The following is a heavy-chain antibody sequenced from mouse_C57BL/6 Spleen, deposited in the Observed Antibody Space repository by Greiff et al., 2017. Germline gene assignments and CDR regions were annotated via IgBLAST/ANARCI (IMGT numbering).Heavy chain of an antibody. D-gene: IGHD1-1*01. CDR2: IYPGDGDT. Sequence: VKLMESGAELVKPGASVKISCKASGYAFSSYWMNWVKQRPGKGLEWIGQIYPGDGDTNYNGKFKGKATLTADKSSSTAYMQLSSLTSEDSAVYFCARGHYYGSSLDYWGQGTTLTVSS. V-gene: IGHV1-80*01. J-gene: IGHJ2*01. CDR1: GYAFSSYW. CDR3: ARGHYYGSSLDY.